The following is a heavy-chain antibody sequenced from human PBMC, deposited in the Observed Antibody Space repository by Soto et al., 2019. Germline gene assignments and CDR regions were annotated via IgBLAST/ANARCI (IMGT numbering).Heavy chain of an antibody. CDR1: GGSISSYY. D-gene: IGHD4-17*01. J-gene: IGHJ4*02. V-gene: IGHV4-59*08. Sequence: PSETPSLTCTVSGGSISSYYWRWIRQPPGKGLEWIGYIYYSGSTNYNPSLKSRVTISVDTSKNQLSVLLSSVTAADSAVYYCSRRYGYFFDFWGQGTLVTVSS. CDR3: SRRYGYFFDF. CDR2: IYYSGST.